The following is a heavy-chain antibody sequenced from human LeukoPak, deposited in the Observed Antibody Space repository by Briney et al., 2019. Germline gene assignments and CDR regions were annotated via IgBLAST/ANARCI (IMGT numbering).Heavy chain of an antibody. CDR2: INPNSGGT. CDR3: ARGPVTRYYYYYYGMDV. J-gene: IGHJ6*02. V-gene: IGHV1-2*04. CDR1: GYTFTGYY. Sequence: ASVKVSCKASGYTFTGYYMHWVRQAPGQGLEWMGWINPNSGGTNYAQKFQGWVTMTRDTSISTAYMELSRLRSDDTAVYYCARGPVTRYYYYYYGMDVWGQGTTVTVSS. D-gene: IGHD5-18*01.